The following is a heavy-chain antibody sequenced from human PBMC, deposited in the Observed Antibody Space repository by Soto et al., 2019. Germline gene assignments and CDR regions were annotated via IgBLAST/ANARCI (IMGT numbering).Heavy chain of an antibody. CDR3: ARDNIVLMVYAMGYYYYGMDV. J-gene: IGHJ6*02. CDR2: TYYRSKWYN. CDR1: GDSVSSNSAA. Sequence: PSQTLSLTCAMSGDSVSSNSAAGNWIRQSPSRGLEWLGRTYYRSKWYNDYAVSVKSRITINPDTSKNQFSLQLNSVTPEDTAVYYCARDNIVLMVYAMGYYYYGMDVWGQGTTVTVSS. D-gene: IGHD2-8*01. V-gene: IGHV6-1*01.